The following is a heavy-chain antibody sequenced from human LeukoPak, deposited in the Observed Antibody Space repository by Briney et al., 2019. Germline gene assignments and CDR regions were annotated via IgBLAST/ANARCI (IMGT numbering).Heavy chain of an antibody. D-gene: IGHD5-12*01. Sequence: PGGSLRLSCAASGFTFSSYAMSWVRQAPGKGLEWVSAISGSGGSTYYADSVKGRFTISRDNSKNTLYLQMNSLRAEDTAVYYCAKAKVATISSSYYYGMDVWGQGTTVTVSS. J-gene: IGHJ6*02. CDR1: GFTFSSYA. CDR2: ISGSGGST. V-gene: IGHV3-23*01. CDR3: AKAKVATISSSYYYGMDV.